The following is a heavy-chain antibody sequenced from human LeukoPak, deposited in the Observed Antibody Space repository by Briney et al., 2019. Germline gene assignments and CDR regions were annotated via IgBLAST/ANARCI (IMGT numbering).Heavy chain of an antibody. Sequence: ASVKVSFKVSGYTLTELSMHWVRQAPGKGLEWMGGFDPEDGETIYAQKFQGRVTMTEDTSTDTAYMELSSLRSEDTAVYYCASAGYYYDSSGYYYGDYWGQGTLVTVSS. CDR2: FDPEDGET. D-gene: IGHD3-22*01. CDR1: GYTLTELS. CDR3: ASAGYYYDSSGYYYGDY. J-gene: IGHJ4*02. V-gene: IGHV1-24*01.